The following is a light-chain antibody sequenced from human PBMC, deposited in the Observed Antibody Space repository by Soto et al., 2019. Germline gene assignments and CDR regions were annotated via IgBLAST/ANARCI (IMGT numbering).Light chain of an antibody. J-gene: IGKJ5*01. CDR1: QSVSSSY. CDR2: GAS. CDR3: QQYGSSPPIT. V-gene: IGKV3-20*01. Sequence: VLRSSPGTLSLTQGERATLSCRASQSVSSSYLAWYQQKPGQAPRLLIYGASSRATGIPDRFSGSGSGTDFTLTISRLEPEDFAVYYCQQYGSSPPITFSQGTRLEIK.